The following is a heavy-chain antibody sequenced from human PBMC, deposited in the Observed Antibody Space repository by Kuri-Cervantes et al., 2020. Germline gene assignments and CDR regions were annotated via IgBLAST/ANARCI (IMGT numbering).Heavy chain of an antibody. Sequence: GESLKISCAASGFTFSSYWMSWVRQAPGKGLEWVSVISGSGGSTYYADSVKGRFTISRDNSKNTLYLQMNSLRAEDTAVYYCAKSAGDYAPLDYWGQGTLVTVSS. CDR2: ISGSGGST. CDR3: AKSAGDYAPLDY. CDR1: GFTFSSYW. J-gene: IGHJ4*02. V-gene: IGHV3-23*01. D-gene: IGHD4-17*01.